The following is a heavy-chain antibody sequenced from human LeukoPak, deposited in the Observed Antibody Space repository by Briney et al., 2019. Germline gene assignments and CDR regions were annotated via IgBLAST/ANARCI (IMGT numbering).Heavy chain of an antibody. Sequence: ASVKVSCKASGGTFSSYAISWVRQAPGQGLEWMGGIIPIFGTANYAQKFQGRVTITADESTSTAYMELSSLRAEDTAVYYCARVSGYGGNQYYYFEDWGQGTLVTVSS. D-gene: IGHD4-23*01. CDR2: IIPIFGTA. CDR1: GGTFSSYA. CDR3: ARVSGYGGNQYYYFED. V-gene: IGHV1-69*13. J-gene: IGHJ4*02.